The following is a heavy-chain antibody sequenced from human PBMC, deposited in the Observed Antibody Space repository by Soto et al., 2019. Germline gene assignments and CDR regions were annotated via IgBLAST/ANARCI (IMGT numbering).Heavy chain of an antibody. D-gene: IGHD3-10*01. J-gene: IGHJ6*02. CDR2: IVVGSGNT. Sequence: NLSCKASVYIIPNYAISWVRQNTEQGPEWIGWIVVGSGNTNYAKKFHERVTITSDMSTSTAYMELSSLRSEDTAVYYCAADDSPDYIYYYYYGMDVWGQGNTVTVSS. CDR1: VYIIPNYA. CDR3: AADDSPDYIYYYYYGMDV. V-gene: IGHV1-58*02.